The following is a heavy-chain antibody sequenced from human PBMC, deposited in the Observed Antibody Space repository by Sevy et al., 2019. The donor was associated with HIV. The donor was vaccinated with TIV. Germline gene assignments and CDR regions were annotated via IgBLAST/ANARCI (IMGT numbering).Heavy chain of an antibody. CDR3: ARYEEDTTLVNAFDI. Sequence: GGSLRLSCAASGFNVNSNYMSWVRQAPGKGLEWVSVIYSGGSTYYADSVKGRFIISRDNSKNTVYLQMNSLRAEDTAVYYCARYEEDTTLVNAFDIWGQGTMVTVSS. CDR2: IYSGGST. V-gene: IGHV3-53*01. D-gene: IGHD5-18*01. CDR1: GFNVNSNY. J-gene: IGHJ3*02.